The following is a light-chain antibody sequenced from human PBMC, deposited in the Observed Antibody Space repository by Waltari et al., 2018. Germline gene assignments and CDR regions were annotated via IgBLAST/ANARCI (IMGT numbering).Light chain of an antibody. Sequence: SCRGSHIVSWYVAWYQRRPGQAPRRLIYDASNRATGIPARFSGSGSETDVTLTISSLQPEYSAVYYWQQRRNWPLTFGGGTKVEIK. J-gene: IGKJ4*01. V-gene: IGKV3-11*01. CDR3: QQRRNWPLT. CDR1: HIVSWY. CDR2: DAS.